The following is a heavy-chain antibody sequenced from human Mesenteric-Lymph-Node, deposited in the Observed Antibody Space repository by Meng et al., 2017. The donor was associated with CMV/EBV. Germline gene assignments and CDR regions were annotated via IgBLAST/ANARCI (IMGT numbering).Heavy chain of an antibody. V-gene: IGHV1-18*01. J-gene: IGHJ6*02. CDR1: GYSFASFG. D-gene: IGHD4-11*01. CDR3: ARTVTTGSHYYYYGMDV. Sequence: ASVKVSCKPSGYSFASFGLNWVRQAPGQGLEWMGWINPYNLNTNYAQKFQGRLTLTTDTSTSTAYLELRSLTSDDTAVYYCARTVTTGSHYYYYGMDVWGQGTTVTVSS. CDR2: INPYNLNT.